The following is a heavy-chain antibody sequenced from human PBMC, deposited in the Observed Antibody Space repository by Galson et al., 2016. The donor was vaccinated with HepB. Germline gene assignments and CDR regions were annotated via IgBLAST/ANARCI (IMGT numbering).Heavy chain of an antibody. CDR1: GNTFSSFS. CDR3: ARDNSRSSSWWFDP. CDR2: INPSGD. J-gene: IGHJ5*02. V-gene: IGHV1-46*01. D-gene: IGHD6-6*01. Sequence: SVKVSCKASGNTFSSFSLHWVHWVRQAPGQGLAWMGVINPSGDITMTRDTSTSTIYMELSSLRSEDTAVYYCARDNSRSSSWWFDPGGQGTLFTVSS.